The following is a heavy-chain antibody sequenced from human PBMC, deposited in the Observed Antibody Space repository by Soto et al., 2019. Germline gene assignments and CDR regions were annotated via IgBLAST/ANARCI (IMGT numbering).Heavy chain of an antibody. CDR1: GFTFNNHG. CDR3: SRDGGHWTRPTCYSGFES. J-gene: IGHJ4*02. D-gene: IGHD2-21*01. CDR2: IWHDGSEE. V-gene: IGHV3-33*01. Sequence: QGHLLQSGGGVVRPGRSLTLSCEASGFTFNNHGAHWVRQAPGKGLEWVAVIWHDGSEEYYADSVKGRFTISRDNFKNTLSLRMNSLTVEDTALYYCSRDGGHWTRPTCYSGFESWGQGSLVTVSS.